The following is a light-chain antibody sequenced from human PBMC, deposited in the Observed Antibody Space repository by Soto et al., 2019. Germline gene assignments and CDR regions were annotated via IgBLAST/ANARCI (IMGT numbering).Light chain of an antibody. CDR3: QQYYSSTIT. CDR2: WAS. V-gene: IGKV4-1*01. J-gene: IGKJ5*01. CDR1: EGRVYTSNSKKY. Sequence: TPSPDSLALPLGARPAINWRSSEGRVYTSNSKKYLAWYQQKPGQPPKLRIKWASTRESGVPDRFSGSGSETDFTLTISSLQAEDVAVYYCQQYYSSTITFGQRARQEIK.